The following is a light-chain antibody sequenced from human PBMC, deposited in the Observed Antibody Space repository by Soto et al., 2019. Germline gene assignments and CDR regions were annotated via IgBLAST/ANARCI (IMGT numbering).Light chain of an antibody. Sequence: EIVMTQSPVTLSPSPGEVATLSCMASQSVDNNVAWYQQKPGQAPRLLIVGSFARATGIPARFSGSGSGSEFTLTISGLQSEDFATYYCQQSYSTLTFGQGTRLETK. CDR1: QSVDNN. J-gene: IGKJ5*01. CDR3: QQSYSTLT. CDR2: GSF. V-gene: IGKV3-15*01.